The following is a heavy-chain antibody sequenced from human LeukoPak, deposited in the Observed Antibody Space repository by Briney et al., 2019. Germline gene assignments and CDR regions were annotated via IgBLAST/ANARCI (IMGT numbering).Heavy chain of an antibody. Sequence: SETLSLTCAVYGGSFSGYYWSWIRQPPGKGLKWIGEINHSGSTNYNPSLKSRVTISVDTSKNQFSLKLSSVTAADTAVYYCARPGSSYYYDSSGYYSRWFDPWGQGTLVTVSS. CDR1: GGSFSGYY. J-gene: IGHJ5*02. CDR2: INHSGST. CDR3: ARPGSSYYYDSSGYYSRWFDP. V-gene: IGHV4-34*01. D-gene: IGHD3-22*01.